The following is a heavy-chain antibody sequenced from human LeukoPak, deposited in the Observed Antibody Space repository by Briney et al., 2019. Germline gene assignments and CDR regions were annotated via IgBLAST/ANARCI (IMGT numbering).Heavy chain of an antibody. D-gene: IGHD5-12*01. V-gene: IGHV1-2*02. CDR1: GYTFTGHH. J-gene: IGHJ5*02. CDR3: TKDRLSKWFDP. CDR2: INLNSGDT. Sequence: ASVKVSCTASGYTFTGHHMHWVRQAPGQGLEWMGWINLNSGDTDYARKFQGRVTMTRDTSISTVYMELSRLTSDDMAMYYCTKDRLSKWFDPWGQGTLVTVSS.